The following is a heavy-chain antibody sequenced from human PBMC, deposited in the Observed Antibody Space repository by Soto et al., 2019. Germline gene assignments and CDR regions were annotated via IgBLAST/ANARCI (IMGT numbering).Heavy chain of an antibody. CDR2: INPNSGGT. D-gene: IGHD3-22*01. CDR1: GYTFTGYY. CDR3: ARDIYYDSSDYNTKSGFDP. Sequence: GASVKVSCKASGYTFTGYYMHWVRQAPGQGLEWMGWINPNSGGTNYAQKFQGRVTMTRDTSISIAYMELSRLRSDDTAVYYCARDIYYDSSDYNTKSGFDPWGQGTLVTVSS. J-gene: IGHJ5*02. V-gene: IGHV1-2*02.